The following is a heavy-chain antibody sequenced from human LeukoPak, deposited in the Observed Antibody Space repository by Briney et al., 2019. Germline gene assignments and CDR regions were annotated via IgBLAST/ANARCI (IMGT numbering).Heavy chain of an antibody. CDR3: ARDATDSSGWYRGTYYFDY. Sequence: GGSLRLSCAASGFTFSSYSMNWVRQAPGKGLEWVSYISSSSSTIYYADSVKGRFTISRDNAKNSLYLQMNSLRDEDTAVYYCARDATDSSGWYRGTYYFDYWGQETLVTVSS. D-gene: IGHD6-19*01. CDR1: GFTFSSYS. J-gene: IGHJ4*02. V-gene: IGHV3-48*02. CDR2: ISSSSSTI.